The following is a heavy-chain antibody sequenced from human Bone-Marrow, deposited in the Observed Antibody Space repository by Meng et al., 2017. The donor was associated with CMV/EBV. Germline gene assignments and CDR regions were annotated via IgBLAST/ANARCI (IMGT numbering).Heavy chain of an antibody. J-gene: IGHJ6*02. CDR1: GFIFRSYW. CDR2: IRSKAYGGTT. Sequence: GESLKISCAASGFIFRSYWMTWVRQAPGKGLEWVGFIRSKAYGGTTEYAASVKGRFTISRDDSKSIAYLQMNSLKTEDTAVYYCTRNYYYYYGMDVWGQGTTVTVSS. CDR3: TRNYYYYYGMDV. V-gene: IGHV3-49*02. D-gene: IGHD4-11*01.